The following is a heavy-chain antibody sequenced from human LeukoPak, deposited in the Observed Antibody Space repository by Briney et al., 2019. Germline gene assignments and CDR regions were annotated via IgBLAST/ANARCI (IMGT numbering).Heavy chain of an antibody. CDR3: AKDATRTSGWYYFDH. J-gene: IGHJ4*02. D-gene: IGHD6-19*01. Sequence: GSLRLSCAASGFTFSTYAMSWVRQAPGKGLEWVSGINADDFRTYYADSVQGRFTISRDNSKNTLSLQLNSLRAEDTAVYYCAKDATRTSGWYYFDHWGQGALFSDSS. CDR2: INADDFRT. V-gene: IGHV3-23*01. CDR1: GFTFSTYA.